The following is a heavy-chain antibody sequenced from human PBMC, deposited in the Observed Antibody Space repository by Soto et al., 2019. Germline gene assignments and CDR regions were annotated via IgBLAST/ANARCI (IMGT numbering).Heavy chain of an antibody. J-gene: IGHJ6*02. V-gene: IGHV1-69*12. CDR2: IIPIFGTA. CDR3: ATSAARNYYYGMDV. CDR1: GGTFSSYA. Sequence: QVQLVQSGAEVKKPGSSVKVSCKASGGTFSSYAISWVRQAPGQGLEWMGGIIPIFGTANYAQKFQGRVTITADESTSTAYMELSSLRSEDTAVYYCATSAARNYYYGMDVWGQGTTVTFSS.